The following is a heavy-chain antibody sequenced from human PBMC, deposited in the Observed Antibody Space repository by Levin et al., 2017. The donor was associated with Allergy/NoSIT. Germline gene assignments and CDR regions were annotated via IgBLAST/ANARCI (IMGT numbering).Heavy chain of an antibody. J-gene: IGHJ4*02. CDR2: IYHSGST. D-gene: IGHD2-2*01. V-gene: IGHV4-4*02. CDR1: GASISTSYW. Sequence: KPSETLSLTCAVSGASISTSYWWTWVRQPPGKGLEWIGKIYHSGSTNYNPSLKSRVTISVDKSNNQFSLKLSSVTAADTAVYYCARGLGYCSSTSCAVADYWGQGTLVTVSS. CDR3: ARGLGYCSSTSCAVADY.